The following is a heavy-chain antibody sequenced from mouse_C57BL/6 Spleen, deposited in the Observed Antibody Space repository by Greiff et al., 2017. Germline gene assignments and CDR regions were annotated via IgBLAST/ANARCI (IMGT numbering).Heavy chain of an antibody. Sequence: VKLQESGAELVKPGASVKMSCKASGYTFTTYPIEWMKQNHGKSLEWIGNFHPYNDDTKYNEKFKGKATLTVEKSSSTVYLELSRLTSDDSAVYYCARGYYGSRGWYFDVWGTETTVTVSS. CDR1: GYTFTTYP. CDR3: ARGYYGSRGWYFDV. D-gene: IGHD1-1*01. V-gene: IGHV1-47*01. CDR2: FHPYNDDT. J-gene: IGHJ1*03.